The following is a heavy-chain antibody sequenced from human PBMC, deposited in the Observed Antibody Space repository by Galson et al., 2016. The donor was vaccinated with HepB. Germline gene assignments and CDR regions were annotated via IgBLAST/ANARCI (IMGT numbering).Heavy chain of an antibody. CDR2: ISSSSAYM. CDR3: ARDRSGGSCYGYYYSVMDV. V-gene: IGHV3-21*06. D-gene: IGHD2-15*01. Sequence: SLRLSCAASGLTFSRYSMNWVRQAPGKGLEWVSSISSSSAYMYYADSVKGRFTISRDNAKNSLYLQMNSLRAEDTAVYYCARDRSGGSCYGYYYSVMDVWGQGTTVTVSS. J-gene: IGHJ6*02. CDR1: GLTFSRYS.